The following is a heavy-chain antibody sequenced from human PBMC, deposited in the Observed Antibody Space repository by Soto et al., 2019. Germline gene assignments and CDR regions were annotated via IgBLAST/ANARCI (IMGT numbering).Heavy chain of an antibody. Sequence: EVQLVESGGGLVQPGRSLRLSCTGSGFTFGDYAMSWVRQAPGKGLAWVGFIRSNSYGATTEYAASVKGRFSISRDDSKRIAYLQMNSLKIEDTAVYYCARDLLGGSGTYWRYWGQGTLVTVSS. J-gene: IGHJ4*02. D-gene: IGHD3-10*01. CDR1: GFTFGDYA. CDR3: ARDLLGGSGTYWRY. CDR2: IRSNSYGATT. V-gene: IGHV3-49*04.